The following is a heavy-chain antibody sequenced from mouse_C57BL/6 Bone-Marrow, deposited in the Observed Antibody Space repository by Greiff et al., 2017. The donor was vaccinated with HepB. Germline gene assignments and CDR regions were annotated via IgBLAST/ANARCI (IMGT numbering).Heavy chain of an antibody. D-gene: IGHD1-1*01. CDR2: IWSGGST. J-gene: IGHJ1*03. Sequence: VQRVESGPGLVQPSQSLSITCTVSGFSLTSYGVHWVRQSPGKGLEWLGVIWSGGSTDYNAAFISRLSISKDNSKSQVFFKMNSLQADDTAIYYCARSSTVVHWYFDVWGTGTTVTVSS. CDR1: GFSLTSYG. CDR3: ARSSTVVHWYFDV. V-gene: IGHV2-2*01.